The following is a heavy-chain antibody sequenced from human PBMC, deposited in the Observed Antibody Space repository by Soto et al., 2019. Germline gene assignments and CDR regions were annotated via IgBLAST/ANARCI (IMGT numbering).Heavy chain of an antibody. Sequence: EVQLVESGGGLVKPGESLRLSCAASGFTFYSFSMNWVRQAAGRGPEWVSSIDTTSNYIYYADSVRGRFTISRDNAKDSLYLQMYSLRAEDTAVYYCVRDIGQYFRSGYMDGWGRGTTVTLSS. CDR2: IDTTSNYI. CDR3: VRDIGQYFRSGYMDG. V-gene: IGHV3-21*01. D-gene: IGHD3-9*01. J-gene: IGHJ6*03. CDR1: GFTFYSFS.